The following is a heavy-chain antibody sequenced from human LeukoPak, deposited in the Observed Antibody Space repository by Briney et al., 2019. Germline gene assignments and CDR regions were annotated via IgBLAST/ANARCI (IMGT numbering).Heavy chain of an antibody. D-gene: IGHD3-16*01. V-gene: IGHV3-23*01. J-gene: IGHJ4*02. CDR2: ISGSGGST. CDR1: GFTFSNFA. CDR3: AKAVYGYFDY. Sequence: PGGSLRLSCVASGFTFSNFAMSWVRQAPGKGLEWVSAISGSGGSTYYADSVKGRFSISRDNTKNTLYLQMNRLRAEDTAVYYCAKAVYGYFDYWGQGTLVTVSS.